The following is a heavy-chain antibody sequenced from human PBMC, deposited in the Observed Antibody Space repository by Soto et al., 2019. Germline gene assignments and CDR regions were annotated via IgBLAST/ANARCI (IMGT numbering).Heavy chain of an antibody. CDR1: GGTFSSYA. CDR2: IIPIFGTA. Sequence: GASVKVSCKASGGTFSSYAISWVRQAPGQGLEWMGGIIPIFGTANYAQKFQGRVTITADESTSTAYMELSSLRSEDTAVYYCARDQGAVAGSPYYYYYGMDVWGQGTTVTVSS. V-gene: IGHV1-69*13. CDR3: ARDQGAVAGSPYYYYYGMDV. D-gene: IGHD6-19*01. J-gene: IGHJ6*02.